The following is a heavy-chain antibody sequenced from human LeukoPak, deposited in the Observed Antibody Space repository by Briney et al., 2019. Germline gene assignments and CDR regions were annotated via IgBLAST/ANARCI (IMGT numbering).Heavy chain of an antibody. Sequence: GGSLRLSCAASGITFSSYSMNWVRQAPGKGLEWVSSISSSGNNIYYADSVKGRFTISRDNAKNSRSLQMNSLRAEDTAVYYCARDGTRRVTATTPFDSWGAGTLVTVSS. J-gene: IGHJ4*02. CDR1: GITFSSYS. D-gene: IGHD1-14*01. CDR3: ARDGTRRVTATTPFDS. CDR2: ISSSGNNI. V-gene: IGHV3-21*01.